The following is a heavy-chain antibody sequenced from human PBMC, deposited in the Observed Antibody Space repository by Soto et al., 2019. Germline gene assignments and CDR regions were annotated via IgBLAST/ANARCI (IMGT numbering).Heavy chain of an antibody. CDR2: IWYDGSNK. CDR3: ARDLPGPYGMDV. Sequence: QVQLVESGGGVVQPGRSLRLSCAASGFTFSSYGMHWVRQAPGKGLEWVALIWYDGSNKYYADSVKGRFTISRDNSKNTLYLQMHSLRAEDTAVYYCARDLPGPYGMDVCGHGTTGTVCS. V-gene: IGHV3-33*01. J-gene: IGHJ6*02. CDR1: GFTFSSYG.